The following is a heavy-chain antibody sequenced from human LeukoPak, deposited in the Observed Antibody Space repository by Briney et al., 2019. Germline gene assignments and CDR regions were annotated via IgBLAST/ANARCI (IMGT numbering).Heavy chain of an antibody. J-gene: IGHJ4*02. CDR3: ASHPSSGWYVPFGY. CDR2: IIPIFGTA. V-gene: IGHV1-69*01. Sequence: SVKVSCKASGGTFSSYAISWVRQAPGQGLEWMGGIIPIFGTANYAQKFQGRVTITADESTSTAYMELSSLRSEDTAVYYCASHPSSGWYVPFGYWGQGTLVTVSS. D-gene: IGHD6-19*01. CDR1: GGTFSSYA.